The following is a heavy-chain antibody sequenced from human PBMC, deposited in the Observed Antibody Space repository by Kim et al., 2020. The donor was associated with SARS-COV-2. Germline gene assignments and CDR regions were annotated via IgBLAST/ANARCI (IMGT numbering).Heavy chain of an antibody. D-gene: IGHD3-10*01. J-gene: IGHJ5*02. CDR3: ARGGNMIRGVKNWFDT. CDR1: GDSVSSDSAA. Sequence: SQTLSLTCAISGDSVSSDSAAWNWIRQSPSRGLEWLGRTFYRSKWYNDYAVSVKSRLTINPDTSKNQFSLQLNSVTPEDTAVYYCARGGNMIRGVKNWFDTWGQGTLVTV. V-gene: IGHV6-1*01. CDR2: TFYRSKWYN.